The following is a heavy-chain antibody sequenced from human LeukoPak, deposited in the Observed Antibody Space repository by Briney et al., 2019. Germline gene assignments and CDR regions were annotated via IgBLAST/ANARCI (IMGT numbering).Heavy chain of an antibody. CDR1: GYTFTSYD. D-gene: IGHD3-16*01. CDR2: MNPNSGNT. Sequence: GASEKVSCKASGYTFTSYDINWVRQATGQGLEWMGWMNPNSGNTGYAQKFQGRVTMTRNTSISTAYMELSRLRSDDTAVYYCAREGPVGDYMDVWGKGTTVTVSS. J-gene: IGHJ6*03. V-gene: IGHV1-8*01. CDR3: AREGPVGDYMDV.